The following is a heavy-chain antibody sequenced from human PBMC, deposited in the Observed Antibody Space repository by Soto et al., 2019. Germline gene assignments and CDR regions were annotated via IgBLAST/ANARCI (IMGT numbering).Heavy chain of an antibody. J-gene: IGHJ3*02. CDR2: IWYDGSNK. D-gene: IGHD2-15*01. Sequence: QVQLVESGGGVVQPGRSLRLSCAASGFTFSSYGMHWVRQAPGKGLEWVAVIWYDGSNKYYADSVKGRFTISRDNSKDTLYLQMNSLRAEDTAVYYCARASSGGRWKDAFDIWCQGTMVTVSS. CDR1: GFTFSSYG. V-gene: IGHV3-33*01. CDR3: ARASSGGRWKDAFDI.